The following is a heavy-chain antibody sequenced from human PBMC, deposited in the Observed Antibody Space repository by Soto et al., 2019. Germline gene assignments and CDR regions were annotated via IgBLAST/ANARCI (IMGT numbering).Heavy chain of an antibody. V-gene: IGHV4-39*01. CDR1: GGSISSSSYY. Sequence: QLQLQESGPGLVKPSETLSLTCTVSGGSISSSSYYWGWIRQPPGKGLEWIGSIYYSGSTYYNPSLKSRVTISVDTSKNQFSLKLSSVTAADTAVYYCARHFLVPAAIPYVGFDYWGQGTLVTVSS. J-gene: IGHJ4*02. CDR3: ARHFLVPAAIPYVGFDY. CDR2: IYYSGST. D-gene: IGHD2-2*01.